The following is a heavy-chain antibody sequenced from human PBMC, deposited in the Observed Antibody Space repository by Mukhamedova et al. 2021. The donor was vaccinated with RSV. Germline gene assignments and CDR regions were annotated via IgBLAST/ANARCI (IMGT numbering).Heavy chain of an antibody. V-gene: IGHV3-53*05. CDR2: IYSGGST. J-gene: IGHJ4*02. Sequence: QAPGKGLEWVSVIYSGGSTYYADSVKGRFTISRDNSKNTLYLQMNSLRAEDTAVYYCARDLRWLDYCGQGTLVTFSS. CDR3: ARDLRWLDY. D-gene: IGHD5-18*01.